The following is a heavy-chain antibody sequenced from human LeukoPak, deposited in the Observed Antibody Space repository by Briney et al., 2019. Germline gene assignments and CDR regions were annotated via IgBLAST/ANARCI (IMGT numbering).Heavy chain of an antibody. J-gene: IGHJ5*02. CDR2: IYGDGSFT. D-gene: IGHD1-26*01. V-gene: IGHV3-74*01. CDR1: GFTFSNFW. Sequence: GGSLRLSCAASGFTFSNFWMHWVRQAPGKGLVWVALIYGDGSFTRYADSVKGRFTISRDNAKNSLYLQMNSLRAEDTAVYYCARDFGSYTPWGQGTLVTVSS. CDR3: ARDFGSYTP.